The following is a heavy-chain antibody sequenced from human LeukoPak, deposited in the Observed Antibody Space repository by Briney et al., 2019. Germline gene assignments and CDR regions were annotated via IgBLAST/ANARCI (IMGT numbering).Heavy chain of an antibody. J-gene: IGHJ4*02. Sequence: GGSLRLSCATSGFTFSTYAMTWVRQAPGKGLEWVSTISNSDYSTYYADSVKGRFTISRANSENTLYLQMNNLRAEDTAVYYCAKATGYLLWGQGTLVTVSS. V-gene: IGHV3-23*01. CDR1: GFTFSTYA. CDR3: AKATGYLL. D-gene: IGHD1-14*01. CDR2: ISNSDYST.